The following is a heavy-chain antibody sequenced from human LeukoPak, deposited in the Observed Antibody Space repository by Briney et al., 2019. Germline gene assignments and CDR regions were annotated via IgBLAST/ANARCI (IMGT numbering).Heavy chain of an antibody. CDR3: ARISNWFDP. CDR1: GGSISSYY. V-gene: IGHV4-4*09. CDR2: IYTSGST. Sequence: SETLSLTCTVSGGSISSYYWSWIRQPPGKGLERIGYIYTSGSTNYNPSLKSRVTISVDTSKNQISLKLSSVTAADTAVYYCARISNWFDPWGQGTLVTVSS. J-gene: IGHJ5*02.